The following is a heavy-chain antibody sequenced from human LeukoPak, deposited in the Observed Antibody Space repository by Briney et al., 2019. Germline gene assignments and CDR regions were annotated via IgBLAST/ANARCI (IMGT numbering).Heavy chain of an antibody. V-gene: IGHV1-46*03. CDR3: ARDLLSSSGSYRVSVYFDY. CDR1: GYTFTSYY. CDR2: INLSGGST. D-gene: IGHD1-26*01. Sequence: PSVKLSCKASGYTFTSYYMHWVRQAPGQGLEWMGIINLSGGSTSYAQKFQGRVTMTRDTSTSTVYMELSILRSDDTAVYYCARDLLSSSGSYRVSVYFDYWGQGTLVTVSS. J-gene: IGHJ4*02.